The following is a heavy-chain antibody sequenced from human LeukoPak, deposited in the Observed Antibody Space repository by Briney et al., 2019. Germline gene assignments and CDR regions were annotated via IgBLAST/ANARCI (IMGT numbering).Heavy chain of an antibody. V-gene: IGHV3-23*01. J-gene: IGHJ4*02. CDR3: GKRTSDY. CDR1: GFTFSTYG. Sequence: PGGSLRLSCAASGFTFSTYGMNWVRQAPGKGLEWVSTISGGGGSTYYADSVKGRFTISRDNSKNTLWLQVNSLRAEDTAIYYFGKRTSDYGGQGTLVTVSP. D-gene: IGHD3/OR15-3a*01. CDR2: ISGGGGST.